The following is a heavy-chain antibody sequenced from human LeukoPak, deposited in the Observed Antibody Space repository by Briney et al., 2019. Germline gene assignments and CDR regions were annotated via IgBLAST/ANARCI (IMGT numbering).Heavy chain of an antibody. CDR3: AIERGGYCSGGSCFDY. D-gene: IGHD2-15*01. Sequence: ASVKVSCQASGYTFTSYDINWVRQATGQGLEWMGWMNTNSGNTGYAQKFQSRVTMTTNTSISTDYMELSSLRSEDTAVYYCAIERGGYCSGGSCFDYWGQGTLATVSS. V-gene: IGHV1-8*01. CDR1: GYTFTSYD. CDR2: MNTNSGNT. J-gene: IGHJ4*02.